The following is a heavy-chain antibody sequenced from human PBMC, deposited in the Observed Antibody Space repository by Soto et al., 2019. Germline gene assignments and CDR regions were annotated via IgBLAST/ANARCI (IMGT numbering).Heavy chain of an antibody. CDR2: ISGSGGST. CDR3: AKDGDGYSSGFWQ. Sequence: EVQLLESGEGLVQPGGSLRLSCAASGFTFSSYAMSWVRQAPGKGLEWVSAISGSGGSTYYADSVKGRFTISRDNSKNTLYLQMNSLRAEDTAVYYCAKDGDGYSSGFWQWGQGTLVTVSS. J-gene: IGHJ4*02. V-gene: IGHV3-23*01. D-gene: IGHD6-19*01. CDR1: GFTFSSYA.